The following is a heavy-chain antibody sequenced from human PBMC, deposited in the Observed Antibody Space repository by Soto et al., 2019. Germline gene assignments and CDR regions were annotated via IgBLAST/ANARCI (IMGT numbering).Heavy chain of an antibody. CDR3: ATVEDGGGDCPIEAFEI. D-gene: IGHD2-21*02. Sequence: QVQLQESGPGLVKPSQTLSLTCTVSGGSISSGGYYWSWIRQHPGKGLEWIGYIYYTGSTYYNPSLKCGVTISVDTSKNQCALKLSSVTASDTAVYDCATVEDGGGDCPIEAFEIWGQGTMVTVSS. J-gene: IGHJ3*02. V-gene: IGHV4-31*03. CDR2: IYYTGST. CDR1: GGSISSGGYY.